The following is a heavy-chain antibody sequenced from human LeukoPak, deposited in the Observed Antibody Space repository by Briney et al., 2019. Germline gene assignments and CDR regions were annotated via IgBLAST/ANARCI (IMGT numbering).Heavy chain of an antibody. CDR3: AKDPGELEPYYYYYMDV. D-gene: IGHD1-1*01. J-gene: IGHJ6*03. Sequence: GGSLRLSCATSGFTFNNYNMNWVRQAPGRALEWVSSITSSGTYIFYADSVKGRFTISRDNSKNTLYLQMNSLRAEDTAVYYCAKDPGELEPYYYYYMDVWGKGTTVTVSS. V-gene: IGHV3-21*01. CDR1: GFTFNNYN. CDR2: ITSSGTYI.